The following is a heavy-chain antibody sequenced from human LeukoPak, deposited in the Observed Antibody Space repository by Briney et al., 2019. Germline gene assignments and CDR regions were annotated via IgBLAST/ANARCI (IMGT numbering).Heavy chain of an antibody. V-gene: IGHV4-59*08. J-gene: IGHJ4*02. CDR2: IYYSGSA. Sequence: SETLSLTCTVSGGSISTYYWSWIRQPPGKGLEWIGYIYYSGSANYNPSLKSRVTISVDTSKNQFSLKLTSVTAADTAVYYCARIGGNDYWGQGTLVTVSS. D-gene: IGHD4-23*01. CDR1: GGSISTYY. CDR3: ARIGGNDY.